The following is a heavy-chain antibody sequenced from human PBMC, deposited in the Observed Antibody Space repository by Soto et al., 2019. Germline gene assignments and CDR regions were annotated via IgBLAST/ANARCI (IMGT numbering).Heavy chain of an antibody. CDR1: GFTFSSYA. J-gene: IGHJ4*02. Sequence: GGSLRLSCAASGFTFSSYAMSWVRQAPGKGLEWVSAISGSGGSTYYADSVKGHVTISADKSISTAYLQWSSLKASDTAMYYCARSSSTSYYWGQGTLVTVSS. D-gene: IGHD2-2*01. V-gene: IGHV3-23*01. CDR3: ARSSSTSYY. CDR2: ISGSGGST.